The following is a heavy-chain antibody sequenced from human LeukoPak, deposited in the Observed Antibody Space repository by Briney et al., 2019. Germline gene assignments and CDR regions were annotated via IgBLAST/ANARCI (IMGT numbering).Heavy chain of an antibody. J-gene: IGHJ4*02. V-gene: IGHV1-18*01. D-gene: IGHD2-2*01. CDR1: GCTFTSYG. CDR3: ARIYCSSTSCYSGFDY. CDR2: ISAYNGNT. Sequence: GASVKVSCKPSGCTFTSYGISWVRQAPGQGLEWMGWISAYNGNTNYAQKLQGRVTMTTDTSTSTAYMELRSLRSDDTAVYYCARIYCSSTSCYSGFDYWGQGTLVTVSS.